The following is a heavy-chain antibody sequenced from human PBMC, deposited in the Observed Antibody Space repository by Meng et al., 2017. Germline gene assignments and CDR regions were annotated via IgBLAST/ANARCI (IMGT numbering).Heavy chain of an antibody. CDR2: IKSKTDGGTT. CDR3: ATGAAAADH. Sequence: QLGCAGGGAVKPVGSLSPPVAASGFTFRNAWMSWGRQAPGKGLEWVGRIKSKTDGGTTDYAAPVKGRFTISRDDSKNTLYLQTDSLINEDTAVYFCATGAAAADHWGQGTLVTVSS. CDR1: GFTFRNAW. J-gene: IGHJ4*02. D-gene: IGHD6-13*01. V-gene: IGHV3-15*01.